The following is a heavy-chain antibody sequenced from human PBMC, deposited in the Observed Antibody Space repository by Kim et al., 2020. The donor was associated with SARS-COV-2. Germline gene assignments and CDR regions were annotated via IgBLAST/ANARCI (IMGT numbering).Heavy chain of an antibody. CDR3: AKDTLGYCSGGSCAFDAFDI. CDR1: GFTFGDYA. V-gene: IGHV3-9*01. J-gene: IGHJ3*02. Sequence: GGSLRLSCAASGFTFGDYAMHWVRQAPGKGLEWVSGISWNSGSIGYADSVKGRFTISRDNAKNSLYLQMNSLRAEDTALYYCAKDTLGYCSGGSCAFDAFDIWGQGTMVTVSS. CDR2: ISWNSGSI. D-gene: IGHD2-15*01.